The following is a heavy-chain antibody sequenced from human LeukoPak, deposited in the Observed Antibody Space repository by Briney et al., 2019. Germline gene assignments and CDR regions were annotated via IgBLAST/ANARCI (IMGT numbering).Heavy chain of an antibody. D-gene: IGHD6-19*01. CDR1: GYTFTNYW. CDR2: IYPGDSDT. Sequence: GESLKISCKGSGYTFTNYWIGWVRQVPGKGLEWMGIIYPGDSDTRYSPSFQGQVTIPAHKSSSTAYLQWSSLKASDTAMYYCARRESSGSIDDWGQGTLVTVSS. V-gene: IGHV5-51*01. CDR3: ARRESSGSIDD. J-gene: IGHJ4*02.